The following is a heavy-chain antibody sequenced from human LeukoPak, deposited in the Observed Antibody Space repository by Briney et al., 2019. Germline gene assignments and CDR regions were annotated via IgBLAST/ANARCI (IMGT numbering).Heavy chain of an antibody. J-gene: IGHJ5*02. CDR1: GGSISSYY. CDR3: ARGPRGQWLVRGWFDP. V-gene: IGHV4-34*01. CDR2: INHSGST. Sequence: SETLSLTCTVSGGSISSYYWSWIRQPPGKGLEWIGEINHSGSTNYNPSLKSRVTISVDTSKNQFSLKLSSVTAADTAVYYCARGPRGQWLVRGWFDPWGQGTLVTVSS. D-gene: IGHD6-19*01.